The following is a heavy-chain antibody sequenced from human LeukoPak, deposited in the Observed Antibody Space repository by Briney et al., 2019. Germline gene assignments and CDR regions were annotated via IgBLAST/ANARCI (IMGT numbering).Heavy chain of an antibody. Sequence: SETLSLTCTVSGGSISSYYWSWIRQPPGKGLEWIGEINHSGSTNYNPSLKSRVTISVDTSKNQFSLKLSSVTAADTAVYYCARGHRDRWEYQLLSKRVNWFDPWGQETLVTVSS. CDR1: GGSISSYY. V-gene: IGHV4-34*01. CDR3: ARGHRDRWEYQLLSKRVNWFDP. CDR2: INHSGST. J-gene: IGHJ5*02. D-gene: IGHD2-2*01.